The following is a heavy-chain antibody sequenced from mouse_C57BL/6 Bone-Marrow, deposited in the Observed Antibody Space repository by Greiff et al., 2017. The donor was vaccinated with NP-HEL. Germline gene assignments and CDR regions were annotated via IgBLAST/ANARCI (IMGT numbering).Heavy chain of an antibody. CDR2: ISNGGGST. J-gene: IGHJ4*01. CDR3: ARQGYSISYAMDY. Sequence: EVQRVESGGGLVQPGGSLKLSCAASGFTFSDYYMYWVRQTPEKRLEWVAYISNGGGSTYYPDTVKGRFTISRDNAKNTLYLQMSRLKSEDTAMYYCARQGYSISYAMDYWGQGTSVTVSS. D-gene: IGHD2-5*01. CDR1: GFTFSDYY. V-gene: IGHV5-12*01.